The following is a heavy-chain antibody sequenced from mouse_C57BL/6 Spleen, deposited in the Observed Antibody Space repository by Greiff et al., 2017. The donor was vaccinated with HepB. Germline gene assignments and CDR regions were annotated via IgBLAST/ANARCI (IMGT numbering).Heavy chain of an antibody. CDR1: GYSITSGYY. V-gene: IGHV3-6*01. CDR3: ARGLYYGNPAWFAY. CDR2: ISYDGSN. D-gene: IGHD2-1*01. Sequence: EVKLQESGPGLVKPSQSLSLTCSVTGYSITSGYYWNWIRQFPGNKLEWMGYISYDGSNNYNPSLKNRISITRDTSKNQFFLKLNSVTTEDTATYYCARGLYYGNPAWFAYWGQGTLVTVSA. J-gene: IGHJ3*01.